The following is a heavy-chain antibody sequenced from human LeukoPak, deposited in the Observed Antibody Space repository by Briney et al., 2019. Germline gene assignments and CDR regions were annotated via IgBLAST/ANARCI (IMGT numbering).Heavy chain of an antibody. V-gene: IGHV3-33*01. D-gene: IGHD2-2*01. CDR3: ARESLGYCSSTSCSPTY. CDR1: GFTFSSYG. Sequence: PGGSLRLSCAASGFTFSSYGMHWVRQAPGKGLEWVAVIWYDGSNKYYADSVKGRFTISRDNSKNTLYLQMNSLRAEDTAVYYCARESLGYCSSTSCSPTYWGQGTLVTVSS. J-gene: IGHJ4*02. CDR2: IWYDGSNK.